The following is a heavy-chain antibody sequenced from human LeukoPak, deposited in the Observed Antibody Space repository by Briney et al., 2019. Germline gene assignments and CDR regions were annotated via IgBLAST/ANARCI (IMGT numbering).Heavy chain of an antibody. J-gene: IGHJ4*02. D-gene: IGHD3-10*01. CDR3: ARFRGYYGSGSYYKWDYFDY. Sequence: PSETLSLTCAVSGGSLSSGGYSRSWIRQPPGKGLEWIGYIYHSGSTYYNPSLKSRVTISVDRSKNQFSLKLSSVTAADTAVYYCARFRGYYGSGSYYKWDYFDYWGQGTLVTVSS. CDR2: IYHSGST. CDR1: GGSLSSGGYS. V-gene: IGHV4-30-2*01.